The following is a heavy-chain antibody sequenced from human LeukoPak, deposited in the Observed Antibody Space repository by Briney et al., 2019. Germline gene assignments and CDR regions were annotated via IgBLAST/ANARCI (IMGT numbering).Heavy chain of an antibody. Sequence: SETLSLTCTVSGGSVSSSSYHWGWIRQPPGKGLEYIGTINYHGTTYYNPSLKSRVAISVDTSKNRFSLRLSSVTAADTAVYFCARLSPASEVFWSGFYVYYFDYWGQGILVAVSS. CDR2: INYHGTT. CDR3: ARLSPASEVFWSGFYVYYFDY. J-gene: IGHJ4*02. V-gene: IGHV4-39*01. CDR1: GGSVSSSSYH. D-gene: IGHD3-3*01.